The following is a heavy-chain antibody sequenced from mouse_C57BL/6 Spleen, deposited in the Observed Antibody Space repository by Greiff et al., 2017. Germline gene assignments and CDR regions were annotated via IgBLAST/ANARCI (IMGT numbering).Heavy chain of an antibody. J-gene: IGHJ3*01. V-gene: IGHV1-18*01. Sequence: EVQLQQSGPELVKPGASVKIPCKASGYTFTDYNMDWVKQSHGKSLEWIGDINPNNGGTIYNQKFKGKATLTVDKSSSTAYMKLRSLTSEDAAVYYCAREGTGSGQFAYWGQGTLVTVSA. D-gene: IGHD3-2*02. CDR3: AREGTGSGQFAY. CDR1: GYTFTDYN. CDR2: INPNNGGT.